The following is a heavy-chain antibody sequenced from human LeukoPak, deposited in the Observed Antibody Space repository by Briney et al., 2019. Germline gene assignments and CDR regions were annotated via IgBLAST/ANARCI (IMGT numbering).Heavy chain of an antibody. V-gene: IGHV4-59*11. J-gene: IGHJ3*02. CDR2: VSYIGST. CDR3: ARDPTTVTKGLDI. Sequence: PSETLSLTCTVSGVSFTSHYWTWVRQSPGRGLEWIGYVSYIGSTNYNPSLKSRVTISVDTSKNQFSLKLSSATAADTAVYYCARDPTTVTKGLDIWGQGTMVTVSS. CDR1: GVSFTSHY. D-gene: IGHD4-17*01.